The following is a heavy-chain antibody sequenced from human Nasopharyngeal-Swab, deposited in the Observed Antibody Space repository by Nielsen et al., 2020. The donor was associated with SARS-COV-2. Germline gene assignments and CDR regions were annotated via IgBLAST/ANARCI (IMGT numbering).Heavy chain of an antibody. CDR1: GYTFTSDV. V-gene: IGHV1-18*01. CDR3: ARDQGFTSSYWFDP. D-gene: IGHD2-2*01. CDR2: ISGYNGFT. J-gene: IGHJ5*02. Sequence: ASVNVSFKASGYTFTSDVISWVRQAPGQGLEWMGWISGYNGFTNYAQKFQGRVTMTTDTSTSTAYMELRSLTSDDTAVYYCARDQGFTSSYWFDPWGQGTLVTVSS.